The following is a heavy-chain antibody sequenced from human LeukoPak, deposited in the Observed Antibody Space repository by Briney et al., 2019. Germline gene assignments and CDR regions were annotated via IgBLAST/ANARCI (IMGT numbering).Heavy chain of an antibody. CDR3: ARDITIFGVVINDY. V-gene: IGHV1-18*01. Sequence: ASVKVSCKASGYTFTSYGISWVRQAPGQGLEWMGWISAYNGNTNYAQKLQGRVTMTTDTSTGTAYMELRSLRSDDTAVYYCARDITIFGVVINDYWGQGTLATVSS. D-gene: IGHD3-3*01. CDR1: GYTFTSYG. CDR2: ISAYNGNT. J-gene: IGHJ4*02.